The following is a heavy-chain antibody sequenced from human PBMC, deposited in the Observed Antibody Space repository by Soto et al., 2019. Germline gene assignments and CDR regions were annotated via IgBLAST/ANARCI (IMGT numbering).Heavy chain of an antibody. Sequence: SETLSLTCIVSGDSIDNTVFFWNWIRQHPEKGLEWIGYISSSGKTYYNPSLKSRVTMSLDTSRNQFSLNLTSVTAADTAVYFCARHLSGDYPNSNWFDPWGQGTLVTVSS. CDR2: ISSSGKT. D-gene: IGHD4-17*01. V-gene: IGHV4-31*03. J-gene: IGHJ5*02. CDR1: GDSIDNTVFF. CDR3: ARHLSGDYPNSNWFDP.